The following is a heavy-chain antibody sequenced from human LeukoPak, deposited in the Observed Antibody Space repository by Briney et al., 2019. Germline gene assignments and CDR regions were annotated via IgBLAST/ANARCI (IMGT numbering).Heavy chain of an antibody. D-gene: IGHD2-2*01. CDR1: GGSISSYY. CDR3: ARGGLEYQLLSYFDY. CDR2: IYYSGST. J-gene: IGHJ4*02. V-gene: IGHV4-59*01. Sequence: ETLSLTCTVSGGSISSYYWSWIRQPPGKGLEWIGYIYYSGSTNFNPSLKSRVTISVDTSKNQFSLELSSVTAADTAVYYCARGGLEYQLLSYFDYWGQGTLVTVSS.